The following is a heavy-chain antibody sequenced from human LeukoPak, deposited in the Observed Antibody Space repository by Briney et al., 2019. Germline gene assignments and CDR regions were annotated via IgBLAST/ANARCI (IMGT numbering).Heavy chain of an antibody. D-gene: IGHD4-23*01. Sequence: GGSLRLSCAASGFTFSSYSMNWVRQAPGKGLEWVSSISSSSSYIYYADSVKGRFTISRDNAKNSLYLRMNSLRAEDTAVYYCARVGDGGFYYYYYMDVWGKGTTVTVSS. V-gene: IGHV3-21*01. CDR2: ISSSSSYI. CDR3: ARVGDGGFYYYYYMDV. CDR1: GFTFSSYS. J-gene: IGHJ6*03.